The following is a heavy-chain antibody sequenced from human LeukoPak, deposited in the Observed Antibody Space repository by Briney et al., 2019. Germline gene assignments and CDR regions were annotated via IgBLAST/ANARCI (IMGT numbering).Heavy chain of an antibody. CDR1: GFTFSSYA. V-gene: IGHV3-30*02. D-gene: IGHD3-22*01. Sequence: GGSLRLSCAASGFTFSSYAMQWVRQAPGKGLEWVAFIRYDGSNKYYADSVKGRFTISRDNSKNTLYLQMNSLRAEDTAVYYCAKAPSAYYYDSSGPMGLDYWGQGTLVTVSS. J-gene: IGHJ4*02. CDR2: IRYDGSNK. CDR3: AKAPSAYYYDSSGPMGLDY.